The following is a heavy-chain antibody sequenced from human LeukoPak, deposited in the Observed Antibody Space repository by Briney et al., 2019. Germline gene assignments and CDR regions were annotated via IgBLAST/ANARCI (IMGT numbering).Heavy chain of an antibody. CDR3: ARSGYDIIFDY. CDR1: GFTFRSYE. CDR2: ISRSGDTI. V-gene: IGHV3-48*03. J-gene: IGHJ4*02. D-gene: IGHD5-12*01. Sequence: GGSLRLSCAASGFTFRSYEMNWVRQAPGKGLEWVSYISRSGDTIYYADSVKGRFTISRDNAKNSLYMQMNSLRDGDTALYYCARSGYDIIFDYWGQGTLVTVSS.